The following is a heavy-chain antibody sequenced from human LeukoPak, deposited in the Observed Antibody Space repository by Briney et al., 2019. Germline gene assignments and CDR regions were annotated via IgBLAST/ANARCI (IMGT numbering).Heavy chain of an antibody. V-gene: IGHV1-18*01. D-gene: IGHD1-26*01. Sequence: ASVKVSCKASGYTFINYGISWVRQAPGQGLEWMGWISTYNGNTNYAQNLQGRVTVTTDTSTNTAYMELRSLRSDDTAVYYCARDDAGAQKGVLFDPWGQGTLVTVSS. CDR2: ISTYNGNT. CDR3: ARDDAGAQKGVLFDP. CDR1: GYTFINYG. J-gene: IGHJ5*02.